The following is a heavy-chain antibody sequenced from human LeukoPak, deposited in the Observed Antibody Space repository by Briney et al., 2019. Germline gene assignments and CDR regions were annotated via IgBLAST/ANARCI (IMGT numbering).Heavy chain of an antibody. CDR2: ISWNSGSI. D-gene: IGHD6-13*01. V-gene: IGHV3-9*01. CDR3: AKMAAAAVWFDP. CDR1: GFTFDDYA. Sequence: PGGSLRLSCAASGFTFDDYAMHWVRQAPGKGLEWVSGISWNSGSIGYADSVKGRFTISRDNAKNSLYLQMNSLRAEDTALYYCAKMAAAAVWFDPWGQGTLDTVSS. J-gene: IGHJ5*02.